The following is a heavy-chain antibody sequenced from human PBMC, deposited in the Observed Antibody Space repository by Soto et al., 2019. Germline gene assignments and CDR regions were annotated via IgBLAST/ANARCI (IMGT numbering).Heavy chain of an antibody. J-gene: IGHJ4*02. Sequence: SETLSLTCPVSGGSLSSSIYYWGWLRQPPGKGLEWIGSIYYSGSTYYNPSLKSRVTISVDTSKNQFSLKLSSVTAADTAVYYCAGPAGELDYWGQGTLVTVSS. CDR1: GGSLSSSIYY. CDR3: AGPAGELDY. CDR2: IYYSGST. V-gene: IGHV4-39*01. D-gene: IGHD1-26*01.